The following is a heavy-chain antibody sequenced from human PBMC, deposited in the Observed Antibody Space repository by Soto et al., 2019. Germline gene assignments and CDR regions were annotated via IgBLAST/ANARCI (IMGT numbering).Heavy chain of an antibody. D-gene: IGHD2-2*01. V-gene: IGHV3-72*01. CDR1: GFTFSDHY. CDR2: TRNKVNGYTT. CDR3: ARDQYCGNSTCYRTGMDV. J-gene: IGHJ6*02. Sequence: DVQLVESGGGLVQPGGSLRLSCAASGFTFSDHYMDWVRQAPGKGLEWVGRTRNKVNGYTTEYAASVKGRFTISRDDSKNSLYLQMNSLKTEDTAVYYCARDQYCGNSTCYRTGMDVWGQVNTVSVSS.